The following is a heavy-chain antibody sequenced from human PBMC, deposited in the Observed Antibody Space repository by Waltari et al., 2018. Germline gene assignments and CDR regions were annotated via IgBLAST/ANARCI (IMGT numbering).Heavy chain of an antibody. J-gene: IGHJ4*02. CDR3: ARAYSSASQLDY. CDR2: ISSSSSYK. V-gene: IGHV3-21*01. CDR1: GLTFSSYS. D-gene: IGHD6-6*01. Sequence: PLVESVGGLVMLGGTVTLSCAAPGLTFSSYSVTWVRQAPGKGLECVTSISSSSSYKYYADKRKGRFTIARDNDKNSLYLKMNSVRAEDTDVYYCARAYSSASQLDYWGQGTLVTVSS.